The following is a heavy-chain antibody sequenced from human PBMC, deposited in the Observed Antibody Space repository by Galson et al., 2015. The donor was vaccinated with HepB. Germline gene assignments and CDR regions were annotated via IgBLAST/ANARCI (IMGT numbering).Heavy chain of an antibody. Sequence: SVKVSCKASGGTFSSYAISWARQAPGQGLEWVGGIIPIFGTANYAQKVQGRVTITAEKSTSTAYMELSSLSSEDTAVYYCASGLGYYSSTSCYASDYWGQGTLVAVSS. CDR2: IIPIFGTA. CDR3: ASGLGYYSSTSCYASDY. J-gene: IGHJ4*02. V-gene: IGHV1-69*06. D-gene: IGHD2-2*01. CDR1: GGTFSSYA.